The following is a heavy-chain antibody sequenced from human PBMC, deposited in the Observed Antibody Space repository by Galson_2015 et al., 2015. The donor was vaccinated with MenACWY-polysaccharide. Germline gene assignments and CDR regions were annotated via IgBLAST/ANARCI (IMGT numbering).Heavy chain of an antibody. CDR1: GYTFTGYY. Sequence: SVKVSCKASGYTFTGYYMHWVRQAPGQGLEWMGWINPNSGGTNYAQKFQGRVTMTRDTSISTAYMELSRLRSDDTAVYYCAGVVAYGDYGNWFDPWGQGTLVTVSS. V-gene: IGHV1-2*02. CDR2: INPNSGGT. CDR3: AGVVAYGDYGNWFDP. D-gene: IGHD4-17*01. J-gene: IGHJ5*02.